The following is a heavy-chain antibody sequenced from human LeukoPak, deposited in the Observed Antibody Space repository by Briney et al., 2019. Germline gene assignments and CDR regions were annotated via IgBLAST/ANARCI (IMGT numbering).Heavy chain of an antibody. V-gene: IGHV4-59*12. CDR3: ASPYSGSYQGPPDY. CDR2: IYYSGST. D-gene: IGHD1-26*01. CDR1: GGSISSYY. Sequence: SETLSLTCTVSGGSISSYYWSWLRQPPGKGLEWIGYIYYSGSTYYNPSLKSRVTISVDTSKNQLSLKLSSVTAADTAVYYCASPYSGSYQGPPDYWGQGTLVTVSS. J-gene: IGHJ4*02.